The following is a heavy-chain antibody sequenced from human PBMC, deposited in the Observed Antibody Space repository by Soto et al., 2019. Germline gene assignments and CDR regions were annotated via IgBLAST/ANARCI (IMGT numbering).Heavy chain of an antibody. J-gene: IGHJ5*02. Sequence: SVKTSCKASAYPVTRYYIHLVRQAPGQGLEWMGWIIPDSGATNYKQKFQGRVTMTSETSTNTAFLELSRLRSDDTAVYFCARGERISIFGVINWLEPWGQGTLVTVSS. D-gene: IGHD3-3*01. CDR2: IIPDSGAT. CDR3: ARGERISIFGVINWLEP. V-gene: IGHV1-2*02. CDR1: AYPVTRYY.